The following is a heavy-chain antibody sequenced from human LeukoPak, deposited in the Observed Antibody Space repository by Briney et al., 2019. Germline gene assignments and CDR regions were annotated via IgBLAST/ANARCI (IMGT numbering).Heavy chain of an antibody. CDR2: IYYSGST. V-gene: IGHV4-59*01. CDR3: ARGSVAGTRDLGY. Sequence: SETLSLTCTVSGGSISSYYWSWIRQPPGKGLEWIGYIYYSGSTNYNPSLKSRVTISVDTSKNQFSLKLSSVTAADTAVYYCARGSVAGTRDLGYWGQGTLVTVSS. J-gene: IGHJ4*02. D-gene: IGHD6-19*01. CDR1: GGSISSYY.